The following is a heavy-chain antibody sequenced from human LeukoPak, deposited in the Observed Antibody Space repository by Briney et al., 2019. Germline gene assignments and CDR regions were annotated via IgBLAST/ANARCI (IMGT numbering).Heavy chain of an antibody. V-gene: IGHV1-2*02. CDR3: ARFDPYSSGLGGDY. J-gene: IGHJ4*02. D-gene: IGHD6-19*01. Sequence: ASVKVSCKASGYTFTGYYMHWVRQAPGQGLEWMGWINPNSGGTNYAQKFQGRVTMTRDTSISTAYMELSRLRSDDTAVYYCARFDPYSSGLGGDYWGQGTLVTVSS. CDR1: GYTFTGYY. CDR2: INPNSGGT.